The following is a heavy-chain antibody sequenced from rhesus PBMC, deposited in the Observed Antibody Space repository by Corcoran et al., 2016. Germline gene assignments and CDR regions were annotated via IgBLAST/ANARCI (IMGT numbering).Heavy chain of an antibody. V-gene: IGHV3S4*01. J-gene: IGHJ6*01. D-gene: IGHD4-23*01. CDR1: GFTFSSYD. CDR2: ISTTGKPI. CDR3: TSEYSNYPYGLDS. Sequence: EVQLVESGGGLVQPGGSLRLSCAASGFTFSSYDMNWVRQALGKGLEWVSSISTTGKPISYADSVKGRFTISRDNAKNSLSLQMNSLKTEDTAVYYCTSEYSNYPYGLDSWGQGVVVTVSS.